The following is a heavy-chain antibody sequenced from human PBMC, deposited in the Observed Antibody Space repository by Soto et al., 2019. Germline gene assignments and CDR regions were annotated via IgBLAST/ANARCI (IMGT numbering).Heavy chain of an antibody. D-gene: IGHD3-22*01. J-gene: IGHJ4*02. CDR3: AQDYDSSGYYYPAHSTPFDY. Sequence: EVQLLESGGGLVQPGGSLRLSCAASGFTFSSYAMSWVRQAPGKGLEWVSAISGSGGSTYYADSVKGRFTISRDNSKNTLYLQMNSLGAEDTAVYYCAQDYDSSGYYYPAHSTPFDYWGQGTLVTVSS. V-gene: IGHV3-23*01. CDR1: GFTFSSYA. CDR2: ISGSGGST.